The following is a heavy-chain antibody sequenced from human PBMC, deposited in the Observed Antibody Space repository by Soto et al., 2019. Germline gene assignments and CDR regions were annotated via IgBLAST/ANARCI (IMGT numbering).Heavy chain of an antibody. V-gene: IGHV4-59*01. D-gene: IGHD5-12*01. CDR2: IYYSGST. Sequence: QVQLQESGPGLVKPSETLSLTCTVSGGSISSYYWSWIRQPPGKGLEWIGYIYYSGSTNYNPSLKCRVTISVDTSKNQFSLKLSSVTAADTAVYYCASGSGRRWLQFNYWGQGTLVTVSS. CDR1: GGSISSYY. J-gene: IGHJ4*02. CDR3: ASGSGRRWLQFNY.